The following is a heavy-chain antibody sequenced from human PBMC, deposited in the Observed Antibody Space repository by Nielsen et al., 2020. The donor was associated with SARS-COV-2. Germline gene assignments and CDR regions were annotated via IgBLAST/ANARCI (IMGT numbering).Heavy chain of an antibody. CDR3: VGDTGGRWGEL. CDR1: GFTFSSNW. J-gene: IGHJ4*02. Sequence: GGSLRLSCVASGFTFSSNWMHWVRQVPGKGLLWLSRINNDGSSTSYADSVKGRFTISRDNAKNTLWLEMNSLRVDDTAVYYCVGDTGGRWGELWGQGTLVTVSS. CDR2: INNDGSST. V-gene: IGHV3-74*01. D-gene: IGHD2-15*01.